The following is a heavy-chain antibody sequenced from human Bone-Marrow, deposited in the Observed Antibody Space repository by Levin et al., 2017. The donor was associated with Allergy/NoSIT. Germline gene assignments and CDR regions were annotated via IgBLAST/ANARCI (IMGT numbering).Heavy chain of an antibody. V-gene: IGHV3-23*01. J-gene: IGHJ4*02. D-gene: IGHD3-3*01. CDR3: AKVDDFWSGYSIGAHYFDY. CDR1: GFTFSSYA. Sequence: GGSLRLSCAASGFTFSSYAMSWVRQAPGKGLEWVSAISGSGGSTYYADSVKGRFTISRDNSKNTLYLQMNSLRAEDTAVYYCAKVDDFWSGYSIGAHYFDYWGQGTLVTVSS. CDR2: ISGSGGST.